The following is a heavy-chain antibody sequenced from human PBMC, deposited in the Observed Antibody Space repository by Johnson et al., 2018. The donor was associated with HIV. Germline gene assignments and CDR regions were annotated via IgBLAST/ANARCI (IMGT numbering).Heavy chain of an antibody. CDR1: GFTFDDYA. CDR2: ISWNSGSI. V-gene: IGHV3-9*01. J-gene: IGHJ3*02. Sequence: VQLVESGGGLVQPGRSLRLSCAASGFTFDDYAMHWVRQAPGKGLEWVSGISWNSGSIGYADSVKGRFTISRDNAKNSLYLQMNSLRAEDTALYYCARVRGAFDIWGQGTMVTVSS. CDR3: ARVRGAFDI.